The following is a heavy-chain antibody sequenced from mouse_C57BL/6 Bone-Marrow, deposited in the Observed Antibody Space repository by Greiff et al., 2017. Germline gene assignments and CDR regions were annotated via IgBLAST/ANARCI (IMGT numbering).Heavy chain of an antibody. V-gene: IGHV1-78*01. J-gene: IGHJ3*01. CDR1: GYTFTDHT. CDR2: IYPRDGST. Sequence: VQRVESDAELVKPGASVKISCKVSGYTFTDHTIHWMKQRPEQGLEWIGYIYPRDGSTKYNEKFKGKATLTADKSSSTAYMQLNSLTSEDSAVYFCARKDYSNSGFAYWGQGTLVTVSA. CDR3: ARKDYSNSGFAY. D-gene: IGHD2-5*01.